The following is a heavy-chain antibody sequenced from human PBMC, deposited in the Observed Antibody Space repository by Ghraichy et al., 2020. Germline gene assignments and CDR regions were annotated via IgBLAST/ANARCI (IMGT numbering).Heavy chain of an antibody. D-gene: IGHD6-13*01. CDR3: ARTAAGDYGMDV. V-gene: IGHV4-59*01. Sequence: SETLSLTCTVSGDSISKYYWSWVRQSPAKRLEWIGYIYYNRGAEYNPSLKSRVTIFLDTSKTQFSLRMTSVTTADTAVYYCARTAAGDYGMDVWGQGTAVAVSS. CDR2: IYYNRGA. J-gene: IGHJ6*02. CDR1: GDSISKYY.